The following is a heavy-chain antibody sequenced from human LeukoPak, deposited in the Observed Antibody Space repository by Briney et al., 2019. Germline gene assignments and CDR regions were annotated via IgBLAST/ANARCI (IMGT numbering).Heavy chain of an antibody. D-gene: IGHD1-26*01. CDR2: STSGGSNT. CDR1: GFTFNNFD. V-gene: IGHV3-23*01. Sequence: GGSLRLSCTASGFTFNNFDMSWVRQAPGKGLEWVSTSTSGGSNTYQGDSVRGRFSVSRDSSKNTLYLQMNSLRAEDTAVYYCAKRSVTGGYYFDLWGRGTLVTVST. CDR3: AKRSVTGGYYFDL. J-gene: IGHJ2*01.